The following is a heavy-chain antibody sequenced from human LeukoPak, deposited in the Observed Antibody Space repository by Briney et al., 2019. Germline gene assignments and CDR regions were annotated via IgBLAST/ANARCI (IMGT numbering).Heavy chain of an antibody. J-gene: IGHJ4*02. Sequence: GGALRLSCAASGFTFSSYSMNWVRQAPGKGLEWVSSISSNSIYVFYADSMKGRFTISRDNAKNSLSLQMNSLRAEDTAVYYCARDQVDRIWYFDYWGQGTLVTVSS. CDR3: ARDQVDRIWYFDY. CDR2: ISSNSIYV. D-gene: IGHD1-14*01. V-gene: IGHV3-21*01. CDR1: GFTFSSYS.